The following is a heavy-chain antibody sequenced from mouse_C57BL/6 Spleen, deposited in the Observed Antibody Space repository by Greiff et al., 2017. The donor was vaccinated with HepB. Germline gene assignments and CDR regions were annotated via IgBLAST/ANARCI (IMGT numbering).Heavy chain of an antibody. D-gene: IGHD4-1*01. CDR1: GYTFTSYW. CDR3: ARETGRDYFDY. CDR2: IHPNSGST. Sequence: QVQLQQPGAELVKPGASVKLSCKASGYTFTSYWMHWVKQRPGQGLEWIVMIHPNSGSTNYNEKFKSKATLTVDKSSSTAYMQLSSLTSEDSAVYYCARETGRDYFDYWGQGTTLTVSS. J-gene: IGHJ2*01. V-gene: IGHV1-64*01.